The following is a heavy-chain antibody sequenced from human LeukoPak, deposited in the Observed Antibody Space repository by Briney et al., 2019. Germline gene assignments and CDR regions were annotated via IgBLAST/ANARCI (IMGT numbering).Heavy chain of an antibody. D-gene: IGHD3-22*01. CDR1: GFTFSSYS. CDR2: ISSSSSTI. CDR3: ARDPYYYDSSGYYYFEY. V-gene: IGHV3-48*02. Sequence: GGSLRLSCAASGFTFSSYSMNWVRQAPGKGLEWVSYISSSSSTIYYADSVKGRFTISRDNAKNSLYLQMNSLRDEDTAVYYCARDPYYYDSSGYYYFEYWGQGTLVTVSS. J-gene: IGHJ4*02.